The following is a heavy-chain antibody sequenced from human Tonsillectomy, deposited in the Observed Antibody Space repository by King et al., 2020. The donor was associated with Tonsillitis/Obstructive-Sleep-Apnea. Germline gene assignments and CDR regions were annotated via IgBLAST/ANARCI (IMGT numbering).Heavy chain of an antibody. Sequence: VQLQESGGGLVQPGGSLRLSCVASGYMFTSYAMTWVRLAPGKGLEWCSAISGTGGSRFYADSVKGRFTISSDTSKQTVYLQMDSLRADDTAVYYCAKVKFDGAAFDSLDSWGQGTLVTVSS. D-gene: IGHD5-24*01. CDR2: ISGTGGSR. CDR1: GYMFTSYA. J-gene: IGHJ4*02. CDR3: AKVKFDGAAFDSLDS. V-gene: IGHV3-23*01.